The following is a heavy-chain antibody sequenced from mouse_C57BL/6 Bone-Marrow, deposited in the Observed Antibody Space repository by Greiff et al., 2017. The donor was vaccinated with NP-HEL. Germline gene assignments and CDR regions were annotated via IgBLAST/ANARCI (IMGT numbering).Heavy chain of an antibody. J-gene: IGHJ2*01. D-gene: IGHD2-3*01. CDR3: ARWDGYY. Sequence: QVQLKESGPELVKPGASVKISCKASGYTFTDYYINWLKQRPGQGLVWIGWLFPGSGSTYYNATFKGQATLTVNKSSSTADMLLSSLTSEDSAVYFCARWDGYYCGQGTTLTVSS. V-gene: IGHV1-75*01. CDR2: LFPGSGST. CDR1: GYTFTDYY.